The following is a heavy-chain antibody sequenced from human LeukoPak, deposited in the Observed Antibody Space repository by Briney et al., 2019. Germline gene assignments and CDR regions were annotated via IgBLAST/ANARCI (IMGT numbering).Heavy chain of an antibody. CDR2: INPNSGGT. CDR1: GYNFTGYY. V-gene: IGHV1-2*02. D-gene: IGHD2-2*01. Sequence: ASVKVSCKAYGYNFTGYYMHWLRQAPGQGLEWMGWINPNSGGTNHAQKFRGRVTMTRATSISTAYMDLSSLRFDDTAMYFCAGGGFSSTWASFDPWGQGTLVTVSS. J-gene: IGHJ5*02. CDR3: AGGGFSSTWASFDP.